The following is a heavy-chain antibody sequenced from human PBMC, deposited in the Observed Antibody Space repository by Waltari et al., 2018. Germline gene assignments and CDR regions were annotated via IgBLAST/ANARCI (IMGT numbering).Heavy chain of an antibody. Sequence: QVQLQESGPGLVKPSETLSLTCTVSGGSISNCFWSWIRQPAGKGLEWIGRIYTSENTNYNPSLKSRVTMSVDTSKNQFSLKLNSVTAADTAVYYCARENRGRSYSHFDYWGQGTLVTVSS. CDR3: ARENRGRSYSHFDY. V-gene: IGHV4-4*07. CDR1: GGSISNCF. CDR2: IYTSENT. D-gene: IGHD1-26*01. J-gene: IGHJ4*02.